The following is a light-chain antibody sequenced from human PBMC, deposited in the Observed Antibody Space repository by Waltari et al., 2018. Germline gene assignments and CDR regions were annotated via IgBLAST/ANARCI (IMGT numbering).Light chain of an antibody. CDR3: QQYNRWPPIT. Sequence: VMTQSPATLSVSPGERATLSCRASQSISDNLAWYQQKRGQAPRLLIYGASTRATDIPARFTGSGSGTDFTLTISSLQSEDSAVYYCQQYNRWPPITFGQGTRLEI. J-gene: IGKJ5*01. V-gene: IGKV3-15*01. CDR1: QSISDN. CDR2: GAS.